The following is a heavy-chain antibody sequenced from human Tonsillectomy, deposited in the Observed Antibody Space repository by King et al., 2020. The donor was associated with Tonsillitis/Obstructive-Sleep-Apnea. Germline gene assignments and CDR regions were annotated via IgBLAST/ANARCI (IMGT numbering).Heavy chain of an antibody. Sequence: EGQLVQSGGGLVQPGGSLRLSCAASGFTFRSYEMNWVRQAPGKGLEWVSYIGSSGTTTYYADSVKGRFTISRDNAKNSLYLQMNSLRAEDTAVYYCARVGFEYCFSTSCSPLDYWGQGTLVTVSS. CDR2: IGSSGTTT. CDR3: ARVGFEYCFSTSCSPLDY. J-gene: IGHJ4*02. CDR1: GFTFRSYE. D-gene: IGHD2-2*01. V-gene: IGHV3-48*03.